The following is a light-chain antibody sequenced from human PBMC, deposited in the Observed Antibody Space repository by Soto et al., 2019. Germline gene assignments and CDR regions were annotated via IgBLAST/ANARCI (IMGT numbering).Light chain of an antibody. CDR2: SND. CDR3: ASWDDSRKGVV. V-gene: IGLV1-44*01. J-gene: IGLJ2*01. Sequence: QSVLTQPPSASGTPGQRVTISCSGSSSNIGSNTVTWYQHLPGTAPKLLIYSNDPRPSGVPDRFSGSKSGASASLAISGLQDEDEYDYYCASWDDSRKGVVFGGGTKLTVL. CDR1: SSNIGSNT.